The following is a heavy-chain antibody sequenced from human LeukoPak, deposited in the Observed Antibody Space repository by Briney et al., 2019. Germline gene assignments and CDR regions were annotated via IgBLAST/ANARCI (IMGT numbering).Heavy chain of an antibody. D-gene: IGHD2-2*01. CDR2: IYSGGST. CDR3: ARESTSWYFDL. CDR1: GFTVSSNY. J-gene: IGHJ2*01. Sequence: PGGSLRLSCAASGFTVSSNYMSWVRQAPGKALEWVSVIYSGGSTYYADSVKGRFTISRDNSKNTLYLQMNSLRAEDTAVYYCARESTSWYFDLWGRGTLVTVSS. V-gene: IGHV3-53*01.